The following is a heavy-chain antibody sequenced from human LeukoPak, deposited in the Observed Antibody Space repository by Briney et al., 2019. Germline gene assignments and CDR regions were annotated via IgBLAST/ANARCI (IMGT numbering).Heavy chain of an antibody. CDR3: ARGRDGYMSY. CDR1: RGTFSSYA. Sequence: EALVEVSCKASRGTFSSYAISWVRQAPGQGLEWMGRIIPILGIANYAQKFQGRVTITADKSTSTAYMELSSLRSEDTAVYYCARGRDGYMSYWGQGTLVTVSS. CDR2: IIPILGIA. V-gene: IGHV1-69*04. J-gene: IGHJ4*02. D-gene: IGHD5-24*01.